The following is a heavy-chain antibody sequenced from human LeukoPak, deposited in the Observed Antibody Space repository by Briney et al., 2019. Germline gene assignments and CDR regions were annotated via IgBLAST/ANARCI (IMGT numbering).Heavy chain of an antibody. Sequence: SETLSLTCVVSGDSISSGSHYWSWIRQPPGKGLEWIGCLYYNGNTNYNPSLKSRVTIPVDTSENQFSLKLTSVTAADTAVYYCARGPYSSSWHSPLGNWGQGALVTVSS. CDR2: LYYNGNT. D-gene: IGHD6-13*01. CDR1: GDSISSGSHY. CDR3: ARGPYSSSWHSPLGN. V-gene: IGHV4-61*01. J-gene: IGHJ4*02.